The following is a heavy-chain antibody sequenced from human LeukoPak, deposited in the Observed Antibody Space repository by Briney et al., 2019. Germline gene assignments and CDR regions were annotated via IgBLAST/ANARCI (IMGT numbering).Heavy chain of an antibody. D-gene: IGHD2-21*02. CDR2: IIPIFGTA. CDR1: GGTFSSYA. CDR3: ARARFCGGDCYAAADY. V-gene: IGHV1-69*05. J-gene: IGHJ4*02. Sequence: SVKVSCKASGGTFSSYAISWVRQAPGQALEWMGGIIPIFGTANYAQKFQGRVTITTDESTSTAYMELSSLRSEGTAVYYCARARFCGGDCYAAADYWGQGTLVTVSS.